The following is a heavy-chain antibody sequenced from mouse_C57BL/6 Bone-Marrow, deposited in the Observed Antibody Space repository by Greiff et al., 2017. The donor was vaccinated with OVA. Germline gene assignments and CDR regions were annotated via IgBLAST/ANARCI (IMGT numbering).Heavy chain of an antibody. V-gene: IGHV1-61*01. CDR1: GYTFTSYW. CDR3: ARSDYYGSTWYFDV. Sequence: QVQLQQPGAELVRPGSSVKLSCKASGYTFTSYWMDLVKQRPGQGLEWIGNIYPSDSETHYNQKFKDKATLTVDKSSSTAYMQLSSLTSEDSAVYYCARSDYYGSTWYFDVWGTGTTVTVSS. CDR2: IYPSDSET. J-gene: IGHJ1*03. D-gene: IGHD1-1*01.